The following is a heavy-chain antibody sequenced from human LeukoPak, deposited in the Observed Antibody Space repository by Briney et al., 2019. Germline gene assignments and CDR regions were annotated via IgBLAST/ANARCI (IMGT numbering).Heavy chain of an antibody. CDR1: GVSISSYY. Sequence: SETLSLTCTVSGVSISSYYWSWIRQPAGKGLEWIGRIYTSGSTNYNPSLKSRVTMSVDTSKNQFSLKLSSVTAADTAVYYCARDGVLVTLDAFDIWGQGTMVTVSS. V-gene: IGHV4-4*07. J-gene: IGHJ3*02. CDR2: IYTSGST. CDR3: ARDGVLVTLDAFDI. D-gene: IGHD3-9*01.